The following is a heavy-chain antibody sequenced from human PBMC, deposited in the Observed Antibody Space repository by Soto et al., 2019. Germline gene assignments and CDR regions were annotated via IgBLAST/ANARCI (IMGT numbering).Heavy chain of an antibody. D-gene: IGHD3-3*01. CDR2: INPSGGST. Sequence: SVKLSCKTSGYTFTSYYMHWVRQAPGQGLEWMGIINPSGGSTSYAQKFQGRVTMTRNTSTSTVYMELSSLRSEDTAVYYCAYTYYDFWSGYPRDYYYYMDVWGKGTTVTVSS. CDR3: AYTYYDFWSGYPRDYYYYMDV. V-gene: IGHV1-46*03. CDR1: GYTFTSYY. J-gene: IGHJ6*03.